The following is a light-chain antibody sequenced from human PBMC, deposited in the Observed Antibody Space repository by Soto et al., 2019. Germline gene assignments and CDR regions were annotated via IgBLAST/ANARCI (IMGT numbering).Light chain of an antibody. CDR2: GAS. CDR3: QQYGSSPLT. CDR1: QSVCSSY. J-gene: IGKJ4*01. V-gene: IGKV3-20*01. Sequence: EIVLTQSPGTLSLSPGERATLSCRDIQSVCSSYLAWYQQKPGQAPRLLIYGASSRATGIPDRFSGSGSGTDFTLTISRLEPEDFAVYYCQQYGSSPLTFGGGTKV.